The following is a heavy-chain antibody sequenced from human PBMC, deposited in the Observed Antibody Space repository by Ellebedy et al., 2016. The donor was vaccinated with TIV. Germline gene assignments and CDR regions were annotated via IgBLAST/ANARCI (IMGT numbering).Heavy chain of an antibody. CDR3: ARIQIWGYYDFDD. V-gene: IGHV4-59*01. CDR1: GGSINNYY. CDR2: IYTNGNT. Sequence: MPSETLSLTCTVYGGSINNYYWSWIRQPLGKGLEWLGYIYTNGNTNSNTSLKSRVSLSVDTSQNQFSLRLSSVTAAETAIYYCARIQIWGYYDFDDWGHGSLFTVSS. D-gene: IGHD3-22*01. J-gene: IGHJ4*03.